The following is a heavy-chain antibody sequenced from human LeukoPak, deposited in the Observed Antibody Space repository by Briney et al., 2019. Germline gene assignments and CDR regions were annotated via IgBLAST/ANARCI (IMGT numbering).Heavy chain of an antibody. V-gene: IGHV3-74*01. CDR1: GLSFRTYV. J-gene: IGHJ3*02. CDR2: ITRDGTGT. Sequence: GGSLRLSCAGSGLSFRTYVMPWVRQAPGKGLHWVSRITRDGTGTDYADSVKGRFTISRDIASNTLYLQMNSLRADDTAVYYCARAMGYGAGSYGFDIWGQGTTVTVSS. D-gene: IGHD3-10*01. CDR3: ARAMGYGAGSYGFDI.